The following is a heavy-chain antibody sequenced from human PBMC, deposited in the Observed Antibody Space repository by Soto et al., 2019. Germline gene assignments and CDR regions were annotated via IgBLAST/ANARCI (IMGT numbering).Heavy chain of an antibody. CDR2: ISYDGSNK. CDR3: ARADCSSTSCYVYAIDY. CDR1: GFTFSSYG. V-gene: IGHV3-30*03. Sequence: QVQLVESGGGVVQPGRSLRLSCAASGFTFSSYGMHWVRQAPGKGLEWVAVISYDGSNKYYADSVKGRFTISRDNSKNTRYLQMNSLRAEDTAVYYCARADCSSTSCYVYAIDYWGQGTLVTVSS. D-gene: IGHD2-2*01. J-gene: IGHJ4*02.